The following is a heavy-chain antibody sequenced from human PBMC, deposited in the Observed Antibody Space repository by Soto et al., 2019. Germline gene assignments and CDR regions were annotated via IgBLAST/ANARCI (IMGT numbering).Heavy chain of an antibody. CDR1: GYSFTKYW. Sequence: GESLKISCKASGYSFTKYWISWVRQMPGKGLECMGIIYPGDSDTRYSPSFEGQVTISADKSINTAYLQWSSLKASDSAMYYCARPFDTSGWYDHWGQGTLVTVSS. CDR2: IYPGDSDT. D-gene: IGHD6-19*01. CDR3: ARPFDTSGWYDH. J-gene: IGHJ5*02. V-gene: IGHV5-51*01.